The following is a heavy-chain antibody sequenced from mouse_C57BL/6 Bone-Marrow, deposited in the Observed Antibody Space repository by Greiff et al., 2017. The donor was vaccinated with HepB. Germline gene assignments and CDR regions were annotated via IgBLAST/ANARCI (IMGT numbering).Heavy chain of an antibody. Sequence: EVKLMESGPELVKPGASVKISCKASGYSFTDYNMNWVKQSNGKSLEWIGVINPNYGTTSYNQKFKGKATLTVDQSSSTAYMQLNSLTSEDSAVYYCARGYYGSSYKDFDYWGQGTTLTVSS. V-gene: IGHV1-39*01. D-gene: IGHD1-1*01. J-gene: IGHJ2*01. CDR1: GYSFTDYN. CDR3: ARGYYGSSYKDFDY. CDR2: INPNYGTT.